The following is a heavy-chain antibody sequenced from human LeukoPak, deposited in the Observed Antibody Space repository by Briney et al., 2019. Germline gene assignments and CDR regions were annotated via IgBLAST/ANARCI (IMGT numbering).Heavy chain of an antibody. D-gene: IGHD2-21*01. CDR1: GLTFGDSY. Sequence: TGGSLRLSCAASGLTFGDSYMNWIRQAPGKGLEWLSFISGSGRTIYYAESVKGRFTISRDNARKSLYLQMNSLTVEDTPFYYXXXXEEVXTTXXFXYXGXGTLVTVSS. CDR3: XXXEEVXTTXXFXY. V-gene: IGHV3-11*04. J-gene: IGHJ4*02. CDR2: ISGSGRTI.